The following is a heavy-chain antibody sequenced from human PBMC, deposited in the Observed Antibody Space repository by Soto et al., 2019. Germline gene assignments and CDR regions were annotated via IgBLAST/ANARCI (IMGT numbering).Heavy chain of an antibody. CDR2: IYSGGST. D-gene: IGHD3-22*01. J-gene: IGHJ3*02. V-gene: IGHV4-39*01. Sequence: SVTLSLACTVSGGSISSSSYYWGWIRQPPGKGLEWIGSIYSGGSTFYSPSLKSRVTISVDTSKNQFSLKLSSVTAADTAVYYCAIRRSYYDSSGYYRAAFGIWGQGTMVT. CDR1: GGSISSSSYY. CDR3: AIRRSYYDSSGYYRAAFGI.